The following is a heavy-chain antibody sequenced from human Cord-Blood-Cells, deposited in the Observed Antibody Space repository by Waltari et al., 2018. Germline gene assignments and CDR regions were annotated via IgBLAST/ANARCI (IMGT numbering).Heavy chain of an antibody. CDR2: IGSSGRTI. CDR3: ARGKSGSYDFDY. J-gene: IGHJ4*02. CDR1: GFTFSSYE. V-gene: IGHV3-48*03. Sequence: EVQLVESGGGLVQPGGSLRLSCAASGFTFSSYEMNWVSQAPGKGLEWFSYIGSSGRTIYYADSVKGRFTISRDNAKNSLYLQMNSLRAEDTAVYYCARGKSGSYDFDYWGQGTLVTVSS. D-gene: IGHD3-10*01.